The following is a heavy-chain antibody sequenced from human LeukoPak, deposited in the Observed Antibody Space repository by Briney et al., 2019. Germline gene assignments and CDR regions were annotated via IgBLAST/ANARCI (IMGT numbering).Heavy chain of an antibody. D-gene: IGHD3-10*01. CDR2: ISGSGGST. CDR1: GFTFSSYA. V-gene: IGHV3-23*01. J-gene: IGHJ5*02. CDR3: AKDLTGITMVRGASDWFDP. Sequence: GGSLRLSCAASGFTFSSYAMSWVRQAPGKGLEWVSAISGSGGSTYYADSVKGRFTISRDNSKNTLYLQMNSLRAEDTAVYYCAKDLTGITMVRGASDWFDPWGQGTLVTVSS.